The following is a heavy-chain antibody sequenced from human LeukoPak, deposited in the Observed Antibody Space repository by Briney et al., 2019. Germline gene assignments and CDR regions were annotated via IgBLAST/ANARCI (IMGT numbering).Heavy chain of an antibody. CDR2: IKQDGSEK. CDR1: GFTFSSYW. D-gene: IGHD6-19*01. V-gene: IGHV3-7*01. J-gene: IGHJ4*02. CDR3: ARYTTAGYSSGWYGPSFDY. Sequence: GPLRLSCAASGFTFSSYWMNWVRQAPGKGLEWVANIKQDGSEKYYVDSVKGRFTISRDNAKNSLYLQMNSLRAEDTAVYYCARYTTAGYSSGWYGPSFDYWGQGTLVTVSS.